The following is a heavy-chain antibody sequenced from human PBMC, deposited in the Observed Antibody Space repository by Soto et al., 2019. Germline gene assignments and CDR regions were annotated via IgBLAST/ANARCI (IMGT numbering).Heavy chain of an antibody. J-gene: IGHJ3*02. CDR1: GGTFSTYT. CDR2: IIPMLDIT. CDR3: TLGSGSAETFDI. D-gene: IGHD6-25*01. V-gene: IGHV1-69*02. Sequence: QVQLVQSGAEVKKPGSSVKVSCKASGGTFSTYTVIWVRQAPGQGLEWMGRIIPMLDITNTAQSFQGRVTISAAKSTSTAYLELSTLRSDDTAIYFCTLGSGSAETFDIGGGGTMVTVSS.